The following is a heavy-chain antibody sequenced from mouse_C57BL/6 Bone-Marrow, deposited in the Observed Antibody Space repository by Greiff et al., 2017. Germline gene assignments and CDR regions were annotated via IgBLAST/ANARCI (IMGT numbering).Heavy chain of an antibody. J-gene: IGHJ3*01. Sequence: VQLKQSGPELVKPGASVKIPCKASGYTFTDYNMDWVKQSHGKSLEWIGDINPNNGGTIYNQKFKGKATLTVDKSSSTAYMELRSLTSEDTAVYYCARAGSGRAWFAYWGQGTLVTVSA. CDR1: GYTFTDYN. V-gene: IGHV1-18*01. CDR2: INPNNGGT. D-gene: IGHD3-2*02. CDR3: ARAGSGRAWFAY.